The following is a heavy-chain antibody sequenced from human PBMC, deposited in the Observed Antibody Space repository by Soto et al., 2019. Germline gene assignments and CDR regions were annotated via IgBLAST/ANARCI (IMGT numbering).Heavy chain of an antibody. CDR2: IIPIFGTA. CDR3: ARDLDTYYYDSSGYG. CDR1: GYTFTSYY. Sequence: SVKVSCKASGYTFTSYYIHWVRQAPGQGLEWMGGIIPIFGTANYAQKFQGRVTITADESTSTAYMELSSLRSEDTAVYYCARDLDTYYYDSSGYGWGQGTLVTVSS. J-gene: IGHJ4*02. V-gene: IGHV1-69*13. D-gene: IGHD3-22*01.